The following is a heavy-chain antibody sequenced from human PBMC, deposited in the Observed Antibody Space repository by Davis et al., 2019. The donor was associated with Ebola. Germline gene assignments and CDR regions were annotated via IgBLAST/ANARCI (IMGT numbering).Heavy chain of an antibody. CDR2: INIDGSRT. CDR3: ARGVSGSGNYCALDV. Sequence: GESLKISCAASGFTFSDYWMHWVRQAPGKGLVWVSRINIDGSRTSYADSVKGRFTISRDNSKNTLYLQMNSLRPEDTAVYYCARGVSGSGNYCALDVWGQGTMVTVSS. D-gene: IGHD3-10*01. J-gene: IGHJ3*01. V-gene: IGHV3-74*01. CDR1: GFTFSDYW.